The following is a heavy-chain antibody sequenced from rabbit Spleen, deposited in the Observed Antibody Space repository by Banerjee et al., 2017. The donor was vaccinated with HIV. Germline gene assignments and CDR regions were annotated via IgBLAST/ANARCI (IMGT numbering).Heavy chain of an antibody. D-gene: IGHD1-1*01. CDR1: GVSFSDRDV. V-gene: IGHV1S45*01. CDR2: INTDTGKA. Sequence: QEQLEESGGGLVKPEGSLTLTCKASGVSFSDRDVMCWVRQAPGKGLQWIACINTDTGKAVYATWAKGRFTISRTSSTTVTLQMTSLTAADTATHFCARDLGSVVGWNFKLWGPGTLVTVS. CDR3: ARDLGSVVGWNFKL. J-gene: IGHJ4*01.